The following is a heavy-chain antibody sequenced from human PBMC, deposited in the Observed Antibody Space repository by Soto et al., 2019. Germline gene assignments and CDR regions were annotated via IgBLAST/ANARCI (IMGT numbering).Heavy chain of an antibody. Sequence: SLILSCAASGFSFSSYWMHWVRQAPGKGLVWVSRINSDGSSTSYADSVKGRFTISRDNAKNTLYLQMNSLRAEDTAVYSCTRAPPMGHYYYYYGMDVWGQGTTVTVYS. D-gene: IGHD1-26*01. CDR3: TRAPPMGHYYYYYGMDV. CDR2: INSDGSST. V-gene: IGHV3-74*01. J-gene: IGHJ6*02. CDR1: GFSFSSYW.